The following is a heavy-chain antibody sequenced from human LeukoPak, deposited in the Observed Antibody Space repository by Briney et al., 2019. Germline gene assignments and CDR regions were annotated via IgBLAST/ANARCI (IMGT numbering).Heavy chain of an antibody. Sequence: PSETLSLTCVVSGGSISSTSYYWGWIRQPPGKGLEWIGSIYYSGSTYYSPSLKSRVTISVDTSKNQFSLKLSSVTAADTAVYYCASRKLGNDYWGQGTLVTVSS. V-gene: IGHV4-39*07. J-gene: IGHJ4*02. CDR1: GGSISSTSYY. D-gene: IGHD7-27*01. CDR3: ASRKLGNDY. CDR2: IYYSGST.